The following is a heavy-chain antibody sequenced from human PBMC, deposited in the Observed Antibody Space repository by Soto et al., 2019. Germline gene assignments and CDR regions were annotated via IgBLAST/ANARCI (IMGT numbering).Heavy chain of an antibody. CDR1: GGFTSTNNW. J-gene: IGHJ4*02. V-gene: IGHV4-4*02. Sequence: QLQLQESGPGLVRPSGTLSLTCAVSGGFTSTNNWWSWVRQPPGKGLEWIGDAYHSGSTEYNPSLKSRVSISVDKAKKQISLKLTSATAADTAVYYCARSPPSSYYGGSGTFDYWGQGTLVTDSS. CDR3: ARSPPSSYYGGSGTFDY. D-gene: IGHD3-10*01. CDR2: AYHSGST.